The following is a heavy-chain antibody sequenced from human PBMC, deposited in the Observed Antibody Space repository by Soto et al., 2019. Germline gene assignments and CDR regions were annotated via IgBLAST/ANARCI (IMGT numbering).Heavy chain of an antibody. CDR3: ARAVGDYVYYFDY. J-gene: IGHJ4*02. CDR1: GGSISSGGYY. Sequence: SETLSLTCTVSGGSISSGGYYWSWIRQHPGKGLEWIGYIYYSGSTYYNPSLKSRVTISVDTSKNQFSLKLSSVTAADTAVYYCARAVGDYVYYFDYWGQGTLVTVSS. V-gene: IGHV4-31*03. CDR2: IYYSGST. D-gene: IGHD4-17*01.